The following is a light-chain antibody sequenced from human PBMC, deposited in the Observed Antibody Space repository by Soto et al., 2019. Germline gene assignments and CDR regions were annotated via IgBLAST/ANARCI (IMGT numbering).Light chain of an antibody. Sequence: AIHLTQSPSSLSASVGDRVTITCRASQGISSALAWYQHKPGRPPRVLIYDASSLQSGVPSRFRGSESGTECTLTISSLQPEDSAAYYCQQLNSYPFTFGQGTRLEIK. CDR3: QQLNSYPFT. V-gene: IGKV1-13*02. J-gene: IGKJ5*01. CDR2: DAS. CDR1: QGISSA.